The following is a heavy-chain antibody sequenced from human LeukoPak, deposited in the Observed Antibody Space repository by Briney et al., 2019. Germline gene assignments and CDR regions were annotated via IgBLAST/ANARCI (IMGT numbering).Heavy chain of an antibody. CDR2: ISWNSGSI. V-gene: IGHV3-9*01. CDR1: GFTFDDYA. J-gene: IGHJ4*02. CDR3: AKARAGGPYSSSWYVLDY. Sequence: GGSLRLSCAASGFTFDDYAMHWVRQAPGKGLERVSGISWNSGSIGYADSVKGRFTISRDNAKNSLYLQMNSLRAEDTALYYCAKARAGGPYSSSWYVLDYWGQGTLVTVSS. D-gene: IGHD6-13*01.